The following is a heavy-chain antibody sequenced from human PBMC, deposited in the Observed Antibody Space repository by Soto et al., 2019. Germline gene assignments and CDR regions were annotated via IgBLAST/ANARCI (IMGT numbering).Heavy chain of an antibody. CDR2: ISGYNGDT. D-gene: IGHD2-8*01. CDR1: GYTFSRYG. J-gene: IGHJ6*02. CDR3: SKNGQPPYDDYGLAV. V-gene: IGHV1-18*01. Sequence: QGQLVQSGGEVKKAGASVKVSCKASGYTFSRYGITWVRQAPGQGLEWMGWISGYNGDTNYAQKFQGRVTMTRDTSTTTACMELRRLTSADTAVYDCSKNGQPPYDDYGLAVWGQGTTGGVSS.